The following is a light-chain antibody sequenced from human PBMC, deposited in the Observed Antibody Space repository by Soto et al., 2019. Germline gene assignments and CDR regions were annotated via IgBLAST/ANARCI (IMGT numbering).Light chain of an antibody. CDR3: CSYAGSYTWV. J-gene: IGLJ3*02. CDR1: SSDVGAYSY. V-gene: IGLV2-11*01. CDR2: DVT. Sequence: QSALTQPRSESGSPGQSVTISCTGTSSDVGAYSYVSWYQQHPGKAPKLMIYDVTKRPSGVPDRFSGSKSGNTASLTISGLQAEDEADYYCCSYAGSYTWVFGGGTKLTVL.